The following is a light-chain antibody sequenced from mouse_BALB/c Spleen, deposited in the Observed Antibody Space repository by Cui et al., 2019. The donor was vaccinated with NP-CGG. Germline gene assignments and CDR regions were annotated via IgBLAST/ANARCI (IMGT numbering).Light chain of an antibody. CDR3: ALWYSNHWV. CDR1: TGAVTTSNY. CDR2: GTN. J-gene: IGLJ1*01. Sequence: QAVVTQESAHTTSPGETLTLTCRSDTGAVTTSNYANWVQEKPDHLFTGLIGGTNNRAPGVPARFSGSLIGDKAALTITGAQTEDEAIYFCALWYSNHWVFGGGTKLTVL. V-gene: IGLV1*01.